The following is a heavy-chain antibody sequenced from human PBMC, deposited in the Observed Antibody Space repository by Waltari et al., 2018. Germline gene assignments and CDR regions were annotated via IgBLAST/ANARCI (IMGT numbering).Heavy chain of an antibody. V-gene: IGHV1-18*04. CDR3: ARVTSHDFWSGYYTQDAFDI. CDR1: GYTFTSYG. Sequence: QVQLVQSGAEVKKPGASVKVSCKASGYTFTSYGISWVRQAPGQGLEWMGWISAYNGNTNYAQKLQGRVTMTTDTSTSTAYMELRSLRSDDTAVYYCARVTSHDFWSGYYTQDAFDIWGQGTMVTVSS. CDR2: ISAYNGNT. D-gene: IGHD3-3*01. J-gene: IGHJ3*02.